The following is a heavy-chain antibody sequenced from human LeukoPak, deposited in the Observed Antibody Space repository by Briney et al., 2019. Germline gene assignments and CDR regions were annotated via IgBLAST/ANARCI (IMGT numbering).Heavy chain of an antibody. J-gene: IGHJ4*02. CDR1: GYTFTSYY. D-gene: IGHD3-10*01. Sequence: APVKVSCKASGYTFTSYYMHWVRQAPGQGLEWMGIINPSGGSTSYAQKFQGRVTMTRDMSTSTVYMELSSLRSDDTAVYYCARGRVPLLWPDYWGQGTLVTVSS. CDR2: INPSGGST. V-gene: IGHV1-46*01. CDR3: ARGRVPLLWPDY.